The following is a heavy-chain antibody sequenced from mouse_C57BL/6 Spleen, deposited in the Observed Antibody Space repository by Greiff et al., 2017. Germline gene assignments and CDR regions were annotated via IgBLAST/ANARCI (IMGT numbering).Heavy chain of an antibody. CDR3: AKGVYSNYEEGPYYFDY. CDR1: GYTFTDYY. CDR2: IYPGSGNT. D-gene: IGHD2-5*01. J-gene: IGHJ2*01. V-gene: IGHV1-76*01. Sequence: QVQLQQSGAELVRPGASVKLSCKASGYTFTDYYINWVKQRPGQGLEWIARIYPGSGNTYYNEKFKGKATLTAEKSSSTAYMQLSSLTSEDSAVYFCAKGVYSNYEEGPYYFDYWGQGTTLTVSS.